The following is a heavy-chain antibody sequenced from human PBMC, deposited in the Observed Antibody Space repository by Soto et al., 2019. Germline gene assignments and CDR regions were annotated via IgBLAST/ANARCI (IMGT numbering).Heavy chain of an antibody. D-gene: IGHD3-10*01. Sequence: SETLSLTCTVSGGSISSGGYYWSWIRQHPGKGLEWIGYIYYSGSTYYNPSLKSRVTISVDTSKNQFSLKPSSVTAADTAVYYCARGITITMVRGVYYYYYGMDVWGQGTTVTVS. CDR3: ARGITITMVRGVYYYYYGMDV. V-gene: IGHV4-31*03. CDR2: IYYSGST. CDR1: GGSISSGGYY. J-gene: IGHJ6*02.